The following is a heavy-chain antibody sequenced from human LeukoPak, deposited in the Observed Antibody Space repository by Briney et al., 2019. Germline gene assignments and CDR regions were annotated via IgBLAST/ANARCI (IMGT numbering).Heavy chain of an antibody. Sequence: SETLSLTCTVSGGSISSYYWSWIRQPPGKGLEWIGYIYYSGSTNYNPSLKSRVTISVDTSKNQFSLKLSSVTAADTAVYYCARGGYVWGSYRSTRRPAWFDPWGQGTLVTVSS. D-gene: IGHD3-16*02. CDR1: GGSISSYY. CDR2: IYYSGST. V-gene: IGHV4-59*01. J-gene: IGHJ5*02. CDR3: ARGGYVWGSYRSTRRPAWFDP.